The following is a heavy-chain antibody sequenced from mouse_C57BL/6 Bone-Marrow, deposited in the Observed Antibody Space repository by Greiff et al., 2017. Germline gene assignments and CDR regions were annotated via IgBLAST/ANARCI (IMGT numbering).Heavy chain of an antibody. J-gene: IGHJ1*03. CDR1: GYTFTSYW. Sequence: VQLQQPGAELVKPGASVKMSCKASGYTFTSYWITWVKQRPGQGLEWIGDSYPGSGSTNYNEKFKSKATLTVDTSSSTAYMQLISLTSEDSAVYYCARPYYSNYWYFDVWGTGTTVTVSS. D-gene: IGHD2-5*01. CDR3: ARPYYSNYWYFDV. CDR2: SYPGSGST. V-gene: IGHV1-55*01.